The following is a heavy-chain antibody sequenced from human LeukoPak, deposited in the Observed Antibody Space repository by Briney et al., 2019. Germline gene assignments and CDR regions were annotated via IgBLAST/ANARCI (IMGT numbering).Heavy chain of an antibody. J-gene: IGHJ4*02. CDR3: ARGSVGFLEWLPYFDY. V-gene: IGHV3-7*01. D-gene: IGHD3-3*01. Sequence: GGSLRLSCAASGFSFSTYSMNWVRLAPGKGLEWVANIKQDGSEKYYVDSVKGRFTISRDNAKNSLYLQMNSLRAEDTAVYYCARGSVGFLEWLPYFDYWGQGTLVTVSS. CDR1: GFSFSTYS. CDR2: IKQDGSEK.